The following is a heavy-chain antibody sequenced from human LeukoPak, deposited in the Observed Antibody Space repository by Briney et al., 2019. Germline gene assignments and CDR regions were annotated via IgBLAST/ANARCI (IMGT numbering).Heavy chain of an antibody. J-gene: IGHJ4*02. V-gene: IGHV4-59*01. CDR1: GGSISSYY. CDR2: IYYSGST. Sequence: SETLSLTCTVSGGSISSYYWSWIRQPPGKGLEWIGYIYYSGSTNYDPSLKSRVTISVDTSKNQFSLKLSSVTAADTAVYYCARGKDFDYWGQGTLVTVSS. CDR3: ARGKDFDY.